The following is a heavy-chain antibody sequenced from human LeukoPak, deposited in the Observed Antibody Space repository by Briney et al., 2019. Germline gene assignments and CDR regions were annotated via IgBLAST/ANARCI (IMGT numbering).Heavy chain of an antibody. CDR1: GGSISSGGYS. Sequence: SETLSLTCAVSGGSISSGGYSWSWIRQPPGKGLEWIGYIYHSGSTSYNPSLKSRVTISVDRSKNQFSLKLSSVTAADTAVYYCAREATTVTPATYYFDYWGQGTLVTVSS. J-gene: IGHJ4*02. CDR3: AREATTVTPATYYFDY. CDR2: IYHSGST. V-gene: IGHV4-30-2*01. D-gene: IGHD4-17*01.